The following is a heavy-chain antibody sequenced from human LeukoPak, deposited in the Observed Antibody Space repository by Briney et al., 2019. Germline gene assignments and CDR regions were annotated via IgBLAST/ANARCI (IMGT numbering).Heavy chain of an antibody. CDR1: GFSLSTSGEG. Sequence: SGPTLVNPTQTLTLTCTFSGFSLSTSGEGVGWIRQPPGKALEWLALIYWNDDRRYSPSLKSRLTITKDTSKNQVVLTMTNMDPVDTGTYYCAHLFRRYGPPYYFDYWGQGTLVTVSS. CDR3: AHLFRRYGPPYYFDY. J-gene: IGHJ4*02. D-gene: IGHD2-21*01. V-gene: IGHV2-5*01. CDR2: IYWNDDR.